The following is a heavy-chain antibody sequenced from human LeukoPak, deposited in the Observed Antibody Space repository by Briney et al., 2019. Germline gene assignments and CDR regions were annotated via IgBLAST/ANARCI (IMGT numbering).Heavy chain of an antibody. CDR1: GFTFDDYG. CDR3: ARAGGPRYYYYMDV. D-gene: IGHD4-23*01. CDR2: INWNGGST. V-gene: IGHV3-20*04. Sequence: GGSLRLSCAASGFTFDDYGMSWVRQAPGKGLEWVSGINWNGGSTGYADSVKGRFTISRDNAKNSLYLQVNSLRAEDTALYYCARAGGPRYYYYMDVWGKGTTVTVSS. J-gene: IGHJ6*03.